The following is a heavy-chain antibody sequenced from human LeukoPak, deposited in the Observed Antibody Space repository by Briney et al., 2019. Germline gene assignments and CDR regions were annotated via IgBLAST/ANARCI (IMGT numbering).Heavy chain of an antibody. CDR2: IYYSGST. J-gene: IGHJ3*02. CDR3: ARQRRYNWNVSAFDI. D-gene: IGHD1-1*01. Sequence: SETLSLTCTVSGGSISSYYWSWIRQPPGKGLEWIGYIYYSGSTNYNPSLKSRVTISVDTSKNQFPLKLSSVTAADTAVYYCARQRRYNWNVSAFDIWGQGTMVTVSS. V-gene: IGHV4-59*08. CDR1: GGSISSYY.